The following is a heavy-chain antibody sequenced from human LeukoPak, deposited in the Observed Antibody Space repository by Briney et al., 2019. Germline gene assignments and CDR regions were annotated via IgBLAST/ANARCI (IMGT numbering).Heavy chain of an antibody. CDR1: GGSISSYY. CDR2: MYYSGST. CDR3: ARDGPLYCGGDCYSGGAFDI. V-gene: IGHV4-59*01. Sequence: PGGSLRLSCTVSGGSISSYYWSWIRQPPGKGLEWIGYMYYSGSTNYNPSLKSRVTISVDTSKNQFSLKLSSVTAADTAVYYCARDGPLYCGGDCYSGGAFDIWGQGTMVTVSS. D-gene: IGHD2-21*02. J-gene: IGHJ3*02.